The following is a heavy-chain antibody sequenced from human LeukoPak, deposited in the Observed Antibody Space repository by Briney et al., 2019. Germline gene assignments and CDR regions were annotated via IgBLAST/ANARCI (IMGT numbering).Heavy chain of an antibody. CDR1: GYTFTGYY. J-gene: IGHJ4*02. D-gene: IGHD3-3*01. V-gene: IGHV1-2*06. Sequence: ASVKVSCKASGYTFTGYYMHWVRQAPGQGLEWMGRINPNSGGTNYAQKFQGRVTMTRDTSISTAYMELSRLRSDDTAVYYCARAMYYDFWSGYPNFDYWGQGTLVTVSS. CDR3: ARAMYYDFWSGYPNFDY. CDR2: INPNSGGT.